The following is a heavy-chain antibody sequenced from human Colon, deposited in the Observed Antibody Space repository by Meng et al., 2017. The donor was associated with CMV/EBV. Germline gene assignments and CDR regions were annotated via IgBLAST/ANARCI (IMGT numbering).Heavy chain of an antibody. D-gene: IGHD5-12*01. V-gene: IGHV4-4*07. CDR1: VGAISTYS. Sequence: QVQSQGPGPGPVKPSGPLSPTCTGSVGAISTYSGSWIRQPAGEGLEWLGRISTNRNTDYNPSLNSRATIWLDTSNNQFSLKLTSVTAADTAVYYCVRGGYSGTQTGGVQEYWGQGTLVTVSS. CDR2: ISTNRNT. CDR3: VRGGYSGTQTGGVQEY. J-gene: IGHJ4*02.